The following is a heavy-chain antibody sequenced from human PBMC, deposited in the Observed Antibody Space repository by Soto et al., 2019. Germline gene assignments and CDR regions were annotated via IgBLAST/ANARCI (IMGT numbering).Heavy chain of an antibody. D-gene: IGHD3-3*02. V-gene: IGHV4-30-4*01. CDR1: GDSISSPDYD. Sequence: PSETLSLTCTVSGDSISSPDYDWSWIRQAPGKGLELIGYVYYRGSIYYTPSFESRVSITVDTSKNQFSLRLTSVTAADSAMYFCARVTFTPNWFDSWGQGILVTVSS. CDR3: ARVTFTPNWFDS. CDR2: VYYRGSI. J-gene: IGHJ5*01.